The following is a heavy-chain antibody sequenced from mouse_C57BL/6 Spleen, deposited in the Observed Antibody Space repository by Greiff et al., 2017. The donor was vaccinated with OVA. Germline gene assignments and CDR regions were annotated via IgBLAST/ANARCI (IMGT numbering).Heavy chain of an antibody. D-gene: IGHD2-3*01. Sequence: QVQLQQPGAELVKPGASVKLSCKASGYTFTSYWMHWVKQRPGRGLEWIGRIAPNSGGTKYNEKFKSKATLTVDKPSSTAYMQLSSLTSEDSAVYYCARGGWLLAMDYWGQGTSVTVSS. CDR3: ARGGWLLAMDY. CDR1: GYTFTSYW. V-gene: IGHV1-72*01. CDR2: IAPNSGGT. J-gene: IGHJ4*01.